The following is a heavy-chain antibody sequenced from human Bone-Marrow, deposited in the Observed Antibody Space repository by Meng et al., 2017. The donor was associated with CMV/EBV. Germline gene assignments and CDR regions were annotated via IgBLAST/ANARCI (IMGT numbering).Heavy chain of an antibody. Sequence: ASVKVSCKASGYTFTDYYIHWVRQAPGQGLEWMGWINPNSDGTKYAQKFQGRVTMTRDTSISTAYMELSSLRSEDTAVYYCARDYRDWGQGTLVTVSS. J-gene: IGHJ4*02. CDR3: ARDYRD. V-gene: IGHV1-2*02. CDR2: INPNSDGT. CDR1: GYTFTDYY. D-gene: IGHD1-26*01.